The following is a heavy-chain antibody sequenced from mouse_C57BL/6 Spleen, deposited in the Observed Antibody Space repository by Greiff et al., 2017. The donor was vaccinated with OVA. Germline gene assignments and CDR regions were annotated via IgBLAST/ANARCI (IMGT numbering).Heavy chain of an antibody. D-gene: IGHD1-1*01. CDR1: GYTFTSYW. J-gene: IGHJ1*03. CDR2: INPSNGGT. Sequence: QVQLQQPGTELVKPGASVKLSCKASGYTFTSYWMHWVKQRPGQGLEWIGNINPSNGGTNYNEKFKSKATLTVDKSSSTSYMQLSSLTSEDSAVYYCAHYYGSSSFWYFDVWGTGTTVTVSS. CDR3: AHYYGSSSFWYFDV. V-gene: IGHV1-53*01.